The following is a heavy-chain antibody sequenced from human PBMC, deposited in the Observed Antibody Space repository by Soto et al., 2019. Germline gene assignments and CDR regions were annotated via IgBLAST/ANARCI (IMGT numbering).Heavy chain of an antibody. CDR1: SYG. CDR2: IWYDGSNK. CDR3: ARNMNRALEIVVAVDY. J-gene: IGHJ4*02. Sequence: SYGMHWVRQAPGKGLEWVAVIWYDGSNKYYADSVKGRFTISRDNSKNTLYLQMNSLRAEDTAVYYCARNMNRALEIVVAVDYWGQGTLGTVSS. D-gene: IGHD3-22*01. V-gene: IGHV3-33*01.